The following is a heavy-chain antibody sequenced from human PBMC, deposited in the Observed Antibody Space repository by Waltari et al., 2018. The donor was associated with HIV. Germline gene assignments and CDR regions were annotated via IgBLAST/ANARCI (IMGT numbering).Heavy chain of an antibody. CDR3: ARDRLSGGRSYYYYGMDV. J-gene: IGHJ6*02. CDR1: GGSISSTSYY. V-gene: IGHV4-39*07. CDR2: IYYSGST. Sequence: QLQLQESGPGLVKPSETLSLTSTVSGGSISSTSYYWGCIRQPPGKGLEWIGSIYYSGSTYYNPSLKSRVTISVDTSKNQFSLKLSSVTAADTAVYYCARDRLSGGRSYYYYGMDVWGQGTTVTVSS. D-gene: IGHD5-12*01.